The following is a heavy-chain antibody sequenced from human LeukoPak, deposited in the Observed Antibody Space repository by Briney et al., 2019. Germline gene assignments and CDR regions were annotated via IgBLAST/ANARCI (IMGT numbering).Heavy chain of an antibody. D-gene: IGHD3-3*01. CDR1: GYTFTSYY. V-gene: IGHV1-46*01. CDR3: ARDPYDFWSGYYGPGDC. CDR2: INPSGDTT. Sequence: ASVKVSCKTSGYTFTSYYMHWVRQAPGQGLEWMGIINPSGDTTNYAQKFQGRVTMTRDTSTSTAYMELRSLRSDDTAVYYCARDPYDFWSGYYGPGDCWGQGTLVTVSS. J-gene: IGHJ4*02.